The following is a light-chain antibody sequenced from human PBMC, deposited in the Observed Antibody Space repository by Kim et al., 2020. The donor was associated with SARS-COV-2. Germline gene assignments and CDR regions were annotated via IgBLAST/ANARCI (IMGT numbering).Light chain of an antibody. CDR3: QQYLSYPVT. Sequence: ASVGDRVTLTCRARQDIKINLVWFQQKPGKAPRSLFFAASILQSGVPSKFSGSGSGTDFTLTISSLQPEDFAPYYSQQYLSYPVTFGQGTRLEIK. CDR1: QDIKIN. V-gene: IGKV1-16*02. CDR2: AAS. J-gene: IGKJ5*01.